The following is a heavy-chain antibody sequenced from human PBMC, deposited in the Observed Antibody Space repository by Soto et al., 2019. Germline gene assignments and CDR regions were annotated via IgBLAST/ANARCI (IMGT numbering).Heavy chain of an antibody. V-gene: IGHV3-23*01. CDR2: ISGSGGST. Sequence: EVQLLESGGGLVQPGGSLRLSCAASGFTFSSYAMSWVRQAPGKGLEWVSAISGSGGSTYYAASVKGRFTISRDNSKNTLYLQMNSLRAEDTAVYYCAKETTIFGVVIGNRFDPWGQGTLVTVSS. D-gene: IGHD3-3*01. CDR3: AKETTIFGVVIGNRFDP. CDR1: GFTFSSYA. J-gene: IGHJ5*02.